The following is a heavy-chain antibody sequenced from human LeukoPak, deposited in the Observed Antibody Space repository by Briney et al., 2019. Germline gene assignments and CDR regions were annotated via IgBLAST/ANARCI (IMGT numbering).Heavy chain of an antibody. CDR1: GYTFTGYA. CDR3: ASKNYDFWSGYSNYYGMDV. D-gene: IGHD3-3*01. J-gene: IGHJ6*02. V-gene: IGHV1-69*13. Sequence: SVKVSCKASGYTFTGYAIQWVRQAPGQGLEWMGGIIPIFGTANYAQKFQGRVTITADESTSTAYMELSSLRSEDTAVYYCASKNYDFWSGYSNYYGMDVWGQGTTVTVSS. CDR2: IIPIFGTA.